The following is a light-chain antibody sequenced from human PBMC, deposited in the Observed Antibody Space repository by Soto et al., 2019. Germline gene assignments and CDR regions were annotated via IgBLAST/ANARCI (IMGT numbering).Light chain of an antibody. Sequence: EIVMTQSPATLSVSPGEGAAFSCRASQSVRTSLAWFQQKPGQAPRLLISDASTRATGVPARFSGSGSGTEFTLTISSVQSEDFAVYYCQPYNNSPPWTFGQGTKVEIK. J-gene: IGKJ1*01. CDR1: QSVRTS. CDR2: DAS. V-gene: IGKV3-15*01. CDR3: QPYNNSPPWT.